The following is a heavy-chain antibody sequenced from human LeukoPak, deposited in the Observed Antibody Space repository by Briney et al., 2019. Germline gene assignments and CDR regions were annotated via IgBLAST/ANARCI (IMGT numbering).Heavy chain of an antibody. J-gene: IGHJ4*02. CDR2: TYYRSKWYN. CDR3: ARDRPTYYDSSGYHFDY. D-gene: IGHD3-22*01. CDR1: GDSVSSNSAA. Sequence: LSQTLSLTCAISGDSVSSNSAAWNWIRQSPSRGLEWLGRTYYRSKWYNDYAVSVKSRITINPDTSMNQFSLQLNSVTPEDTAVYYCARDRPTYYDSSGYHFDYWGQGTLVTVS. V-gene: IGHV6-1*01.